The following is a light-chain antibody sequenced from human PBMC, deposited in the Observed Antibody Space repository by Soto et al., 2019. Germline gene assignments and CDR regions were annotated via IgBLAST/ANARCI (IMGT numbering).Light chain of an antibody. CDR3: HTYTAVACT. J-gene: IGKJ5*01. CDR1: QGISHF. CDR2: AAS. V-gene: IGKV1-27*01. Sequence: DIQMTQSPSSLSASVGDRVTITCRASQGISHFLAWYQQKPGKVPKLLIYAASILQSGVPPRFSGAGSGTQLARTIRGLEAEDVAPYYCHTYTAVACTFGQ.